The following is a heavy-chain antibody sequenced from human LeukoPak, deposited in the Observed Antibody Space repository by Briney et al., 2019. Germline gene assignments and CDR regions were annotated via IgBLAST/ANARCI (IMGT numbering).Heavy chain of an antibody. J-gene: IGHJ5*02. CDR2: IYTSGST. V-gene: IGHV4-61*02. CDR3: ARVLGYCSSTSCYNWFDP. D-gene: IGHD2-2*01. Sequence: PSETLSLTCTVSGGSISSGSYYWSWIRQPAGKGLEWIGRIYTSGSTNYNPSLKSRVTISVDTSKNQFSLKLSSVTAADTAVYYCARVLGYCSSTSCYNWFDPWGQGTLVTVSS. CDR1: GGSISSGSYY.